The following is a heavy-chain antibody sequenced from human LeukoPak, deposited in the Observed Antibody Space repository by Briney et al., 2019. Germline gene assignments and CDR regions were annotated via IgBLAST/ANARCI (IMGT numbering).Heavy chain of an antibody. J-gene: IGHJ4*02. V-gene: IGHV1-18*01. CDR3: ARDQWIQLWGPPGVY. Sequence: ASVKVSCKASGYTFTSYGITWVRQAPGQGLEWMGWISTYNGNTNYAQKLQGRVTMTTDTSTSTAYMELRSLRSDDTAVYYCARDQWIQLWGPPGVYWGQGTLVTVSS. D-gene: IGHD5-18*01. CDR2: ISTYNGNT. CDR1: GYTFTSYG.